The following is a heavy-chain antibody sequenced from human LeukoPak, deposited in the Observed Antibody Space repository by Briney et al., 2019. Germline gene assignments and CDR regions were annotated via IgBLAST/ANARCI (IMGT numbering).Heavy chain of an antibody. J-gene: IGHJ4*02. CDR3: ARGRGSTSRY. D-gene: IGHD1-26*01. CDR1: GYTFPNYG. CDR2: ISTHNGDT. V-gene: IGHV1-18*01. Sequence: ASVKVSCKASGYTFPNYGITWVRQAPGQGLEWMGWISTHNGDTNYAQNLQDRVTMTTDTSTSTAYMELRGLRSDDTAVYYCARGRGSTSRYWGQGTLVTVSS.